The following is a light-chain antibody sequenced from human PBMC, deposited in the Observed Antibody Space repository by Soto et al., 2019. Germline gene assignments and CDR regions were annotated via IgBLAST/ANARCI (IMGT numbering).Light chain of an antibody. CDR1: QDISNY. Sequence: DIQMTQSPSSLSASVGDRVTITCQASQDISNYLNWYQQKPGKAPKLLIYDASNFETGVPSRFSGSGSGIDFTFTISSLQPEDIATYYCQQYDNRPYTFGQGTNLEIK. CDR2: DAS. V-gene: IGKV1-33*01. CDR3: QQYDNRPYT. J-gene: IGKJ2*01.